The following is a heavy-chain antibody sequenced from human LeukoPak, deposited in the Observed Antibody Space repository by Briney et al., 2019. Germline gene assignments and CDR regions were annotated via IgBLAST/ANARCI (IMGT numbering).Heavy chain of an antibody. V-gene: IGHV3-53*01. CDR2: IFDIGST. CDR1: GFTVNTNY. CDR3: AKGTRIGVAGTSLDY. Sequence: GGSLRLSCAASGFTVNTNYMTWVRQTPEKGLEWVSVIFDIGSTYYADSVKGRFTISRDTSKNTLYLQMNSLRADDTAVYYCAKGTRIGVAGTSLDYWGQGTLVTVSS. J-gene: IGHJ4*02. D-gene: IGHD6-19*01.